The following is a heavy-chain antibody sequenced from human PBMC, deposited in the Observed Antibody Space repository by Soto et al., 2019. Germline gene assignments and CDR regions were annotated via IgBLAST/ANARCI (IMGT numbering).Heavy chain of an antibody. D-gene: IGHD1-1*01. CDR3: AILGTWGYYYYGMDV. CDR2: IGTAGDT. V-gene: IGHV3-13*01. J-gene: IGHJ6*02. CDR1: GFTFSSYD. Sequence: GGSLRLSCAASGFTFSSYDMHWVRQATGKGLEWVSAIGTAGDTYYPGSVKGRFTISRENAKTSLYLQMNSLRAEDTAVYYCAILGTWGYYYYGMDVWGQGTTVTVSS.